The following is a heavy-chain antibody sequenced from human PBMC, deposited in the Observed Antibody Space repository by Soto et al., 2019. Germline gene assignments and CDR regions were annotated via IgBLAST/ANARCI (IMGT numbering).Heavy chain of an antibody. D-gene: IGHD1-26*01. CDR3: AADLVGATWADYYYYGIDV. V-gene: IGHV1-58*02. Sequence: SVKVSGKASGFTFSHSAIHWVRQARGQSLEWIGWIVVGSGNTNYAQKFQERVTITRDMSTSTAYMELSSLRSEDAAVYYCAADLVGATWADYYYYGIDVWGQ. CDR2: IVVGSGNT. CDR1: GFTFSHSA. J-gene: IGHJ6*02.